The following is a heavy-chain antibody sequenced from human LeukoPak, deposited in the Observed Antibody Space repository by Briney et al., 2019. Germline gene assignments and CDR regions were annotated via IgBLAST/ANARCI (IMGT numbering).Heavy chain of an antibody. V-gene: IGHV4-34*01. CDR1: GGSFSGYY. J-gene: IGHJ1*01. CDR2: INHSGST. CDR3: ASGDVVVPAVKGAEYFQH. D-gene: IGHD2-2*01. Sequence: PSETLSLTCAVYGGSFSGYYWSWIRQPPGKGLEWIGEINHSGSTNYNPSLKSQVTISVDTSKNQFSLKLSSVTAADTAVYYCASGDVVVPAVKGAEYFQHWGQGTLVTVSS.